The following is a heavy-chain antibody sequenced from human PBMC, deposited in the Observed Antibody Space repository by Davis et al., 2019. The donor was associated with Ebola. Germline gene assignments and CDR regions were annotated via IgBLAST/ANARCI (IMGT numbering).Heavy chain of an antibody. CDR3: AREWSVAGTPYHFDS. J-gene: IGHJ5*01. D-gene: IGHD6-19*01. V-gene: IGHV4-31*02. CDR2: IYYSGST. Sequence: WIRQHPGKGLEWIGYIYYSGSTYYNPSLKSRVTISVDTSKNQFSLKLSSVTAADTAVYYCAREWSVAGTPYHFDSWGQGLLVTVSS.